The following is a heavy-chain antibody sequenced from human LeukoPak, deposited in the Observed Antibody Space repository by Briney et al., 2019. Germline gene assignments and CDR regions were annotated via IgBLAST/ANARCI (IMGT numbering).Heavy chain of an antibody. J-gene: IGHJ4*02. CDR2: INHSGST. V-gene: IGHV4-34*01. CDR3: ARSGLGPFDY. Sequence: SETLSLTCAVYGGSFSGYYWSWIRQPPGKGLEWIGEINHSGSTNYNPSLKSRVTISVDTSKNQFSLKLSSVAAADTAVYYCARSGLGPFDYWGQGTLVTVSS. D-gene: IGHD3-16*01. CDR1: GGSFSGYY.